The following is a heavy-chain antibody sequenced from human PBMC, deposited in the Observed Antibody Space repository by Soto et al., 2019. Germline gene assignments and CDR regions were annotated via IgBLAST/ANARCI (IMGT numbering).Heavy chain of an antibody. CDR3: ARGEVYYYGMDV. CDR1: GGSISSGGYS. J-gene: IGHJ6*02. Sequence: PSETLSLTCAVSGGSISSGGYSWSWIRQPPGKGLEWIGYIYRSGSTYYNPSLKSRVTISVDRSKNQFSLKLSSVTAADTAVYYCARGEVYYYGMDVWGQGTTVTVSS. CDR2: IYRSGST. V-gene: IGHV4-30-2*01.